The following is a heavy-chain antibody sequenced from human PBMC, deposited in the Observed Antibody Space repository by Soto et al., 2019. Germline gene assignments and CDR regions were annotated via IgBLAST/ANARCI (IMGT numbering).Heavy chain of an antibody. J-gene: IGHJ6*04. CDR1: GGPIRGDY. CDR3: ARDRSRNLDV. V-gene: IGHV4-59*01. CDR2: VYDSGRT. Sequence: SETLSLTCTVSGGPIRGDYWSWVRQTPGKGLEWIGYVYDSGRTSYNPSLQSRVTLSEDTSNNRLSLTLRSVTAADTAVYYCARDRSRNLDVWGKGTTVTVSS.